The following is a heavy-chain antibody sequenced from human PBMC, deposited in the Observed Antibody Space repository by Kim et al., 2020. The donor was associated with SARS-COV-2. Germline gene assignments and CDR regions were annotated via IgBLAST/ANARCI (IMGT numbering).Heavy chain of an antibody. CDR1: GGSFSGYY. D-gene: IGHD2-2*01. J-gene: IGHJ6*02. V-gene: IGHV4-34*01. Sequence: SETLSLTCAVYGGSFSGYYWSWIRQPPGKGLEWIGEINHSGSTNYNPSLKSRVTISVDTSKNQFSLKLSSVTAADTAVYYCARGCVVVVPAAPHGMDVWGQGTTVTVSS. CDR3: ARGCVVVVPAAPHGMDV. CDR2: INHSGST.